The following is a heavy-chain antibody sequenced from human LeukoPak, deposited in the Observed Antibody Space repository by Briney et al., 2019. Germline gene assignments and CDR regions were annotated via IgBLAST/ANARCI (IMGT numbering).Heavy chain of an antibody. CDR3: ARVAFWSGYSDFVY. J-gene: IGHJ4*02. Sequence: GGSLRLSCAASGFTFSSYWMHWVRQAPGKGLVWVSRINTDGSSTSYADSVKGRFTISRVNAKNTLYLQMNSLRAEDTAVYYCARVAFWSGYSDFVYWGQGTLVTVSS. D-gene: IGHD3-3*01. CDR2: INTDGSST. V-gene: IGHV3-74*01. CDR1: GFTFSSYW.